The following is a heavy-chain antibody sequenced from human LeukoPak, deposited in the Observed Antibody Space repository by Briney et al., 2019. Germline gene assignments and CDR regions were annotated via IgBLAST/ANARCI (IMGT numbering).Heavy chain of an antibody. V-gene: IGHV4-59*01. CDR3: ARGVYIAAAQYGY. J-gene: IGHJ4*02. CDR2: IYYSGTT. CDR1: GGSISSDY. D-gene: IGHD6-13*01. Sequence: SETLSLTCTVSGGSISSDYWSWIRQPPGKGLEWIGHIYYSGTTNYNPSLKSRVTISVDTSKNQFSLKLNSVTAADTAVYYCARGVYIAAAQYGYWGQGTLVTVSS.